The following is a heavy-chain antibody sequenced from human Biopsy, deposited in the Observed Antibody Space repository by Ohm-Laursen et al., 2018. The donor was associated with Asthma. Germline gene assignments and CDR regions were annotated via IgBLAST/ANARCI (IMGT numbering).Heavy chain of an antibody. CDR1: GVSISSDY. Sequence: SETLSLTCPVSGVSISSDYWSWIRQPPGKGLEWIGHIYYSGSTNYQPSLKSRVTISVYTPKNQFSLKLRSVTAADAAVYYCARGISRVTGLFDHFDSWGQGTLVTVSS. V-gene: IGHV4-59*01. J-gene: IGHJ4*02. D-gene: IGHD2-21*02. CDR3: ARGISRVTGLFDHFDS. CDR2: IYYSGST.